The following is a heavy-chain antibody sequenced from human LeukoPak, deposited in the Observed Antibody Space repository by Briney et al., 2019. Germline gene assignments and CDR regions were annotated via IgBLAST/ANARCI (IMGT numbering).Heavy chain of an antibody. D-gene: IGHD3-22*01. Sequence: SETLSLTCAVYGGSFSGYYWSWIRQPPGKGLEGIGEIDHSGRTNYNPPLKRRVTISVDTSQKQFSLKLRAVAAPDPGVFFFAIHSSGYYRTHTALAYWAEGTLVTVPS. CDR1: GGSFSGYY. CDR3: AIHSSGYYRTHTALAY. V-gene: IGHV4-34*01. CDR2: IDHSGRT. J-gene: IGHJ4*02.